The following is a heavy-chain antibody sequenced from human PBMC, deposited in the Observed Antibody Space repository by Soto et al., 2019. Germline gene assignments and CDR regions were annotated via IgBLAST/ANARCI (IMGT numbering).Heavy chain of an antibody. CDR3: ARELYGSGSYYKEEPLGY. D-gene: IGHD3-10*01. CDR1: GGSSSSYY. CDR2: IYYSGST. Sequence: ETLSRTGPVSGGSSSSYYWSWIRQPPGKGLEWIGYIYYSGSTNYNPSLKSRVTISVDTSKNQFSLKLSSVTAADTAVYYCARELYGSGSYYKEEPLGYWGQGTLVTVSS. J-gene: IGHJ4*02. V-gene: IGHV4-59*01.